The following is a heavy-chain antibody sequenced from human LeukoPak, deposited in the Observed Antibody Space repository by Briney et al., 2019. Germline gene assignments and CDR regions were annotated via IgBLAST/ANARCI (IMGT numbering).Heavy chain of an antibody. CDR3: ARYGDARGLDY. Sequence: SETLSLTCTVSGGSISSYYWSWIRQPPGKGLEWIGYIYYSGSTNYNPSLKSRVTISVDTSKNQFSLKLSSVTAADTAVYYCARYGDARGLDYWGQGIPVAVSS. CDR2: IYYSGST. J-gene: IGHJ4*02. CDR1: GGSISSYY. D-gene: IGHD4-17*01. V-gene: IGHV4-59*01.